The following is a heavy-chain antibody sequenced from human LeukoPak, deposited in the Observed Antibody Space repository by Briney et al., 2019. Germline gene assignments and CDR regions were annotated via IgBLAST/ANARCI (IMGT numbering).Heavy chain of an antibody. V-gene: IGHV1-69*13. D-gene: IGHD3-10*01. J-gene: IGHJ3*02. CDR3: ARGTSGSESYRAFDI. Sequence: GASVTVSCKASGGTFISYAISWVRQAPGQGLEWMGGIIPIFGTANYAQKFQGRVTITADESTSTAYMDLSSLRSEDTAVYYCARGTSGSESYRAFDIWGQGTMVTVSS. CDR2: IIPIFGTA. CDR1: GGTFISYA.